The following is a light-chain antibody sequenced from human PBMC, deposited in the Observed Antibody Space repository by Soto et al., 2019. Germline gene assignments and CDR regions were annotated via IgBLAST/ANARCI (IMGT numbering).Light chain of an antibody. J-gene: IGKJ1*01. V-gene: IGKV3D-15*01. Sequence: EIVLTQSACTLSLSAGERATLSCRASQSVSSSYLAWYQQKPGQAPRLLIYGASSRATGIPARFSGSGSGTEFNLTISSLQSEDFAVYYCQQYNNWPQTFGQGTKVDIK. CDR2: GAS. CDR1: QSVSSSY. CDR3: QQYNNWPQT.